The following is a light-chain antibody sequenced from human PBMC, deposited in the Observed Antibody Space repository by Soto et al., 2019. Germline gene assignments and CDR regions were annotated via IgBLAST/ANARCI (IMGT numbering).Light chain of an antibody. CDR2: GNS. CDR3: QSYDSSLSVV. CDR1: SSNIGAGYD. Sequence: QSVLTQPPSVSGAPGQRVTISCTGSSSNIGAGYDVHWYQQLPGTAPKRLIYGNSNRPSGVPDRFSGSKSGTSASLAITGLQVEDEADYYCQSYDSSLSVVFGGGTKLTVL. J-gene: IGLJ2*01. V-gene: IGLV1-40*01.